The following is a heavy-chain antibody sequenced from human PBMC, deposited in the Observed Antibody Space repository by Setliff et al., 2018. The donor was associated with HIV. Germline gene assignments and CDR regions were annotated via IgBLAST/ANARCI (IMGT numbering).Heavy chain of an antibody. CDR3: AYSGRQLRGPYFDF. CDR1: GLSLSTSGVG. CDR2: IYWNNNK. J-gene: IGHJ4*02. Sequence: SGSYAGEPTQTLTLTCTFSGLSLSTSGVGVGWIRQSPGKALEWLAFIYWNNNKHYSTSLKSRLTVTKDTSKNRVVFTTTNMDPVDTATYYCAYSGRQLRGPYFDFWGQGTPVTVSS. V-gene: IGHV2-5*01. D-gene: IGHD1-1*01.